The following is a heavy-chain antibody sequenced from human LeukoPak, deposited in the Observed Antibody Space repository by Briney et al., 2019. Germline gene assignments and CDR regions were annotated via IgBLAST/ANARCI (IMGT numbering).Heavy chain of an antibody. CDR2: IYTSGDT. Sequence: SETLFLTCSLSGDYIRSGRYYWTWLRQPAGKALEWIGRIYTSGDTNYSPSLKSRVTISRDTSKNQFSLRLTSVAAADTAVYYCVRDWNGDYFDYWGQGTLVSVSS. D-gene: IGHD1-1*01. CDR3: VRDWNGDYFDY. CDR1: GDYIRSGRYY. J-gene: IGHJ4*02. V-gene: IGHV4-61*02.